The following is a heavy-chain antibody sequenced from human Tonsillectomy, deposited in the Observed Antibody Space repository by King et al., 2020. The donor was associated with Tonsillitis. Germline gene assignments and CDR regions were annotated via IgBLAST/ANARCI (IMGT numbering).Heavy chain of an antibody. V-gene: IGHV5-51*01. CDR2: IYPGDSDA. D-gene: IGHD1-14*01. J-gene: IGHJ4*02. Sequence: QLVQSGAEVKKPGESLKISCEGSGYPFAYYWIAWVRQIPGQGLEWMGIIYPGDSDARYSPSFQGQVTISADKTINTAYLQWSSLKASDSAIYYCARHGSGFTESWLGYWGQGTLVSVSP. CDR1: GYPFAYYW. CDR3: ARHGSGFTESWLGY.